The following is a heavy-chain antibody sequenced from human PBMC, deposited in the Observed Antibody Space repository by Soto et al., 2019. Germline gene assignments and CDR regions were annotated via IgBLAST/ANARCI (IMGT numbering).Heavy chain of an antibody. V-gene: IGHV3-74*01. J-gene: IGHJ6*02. CDR1: GFTFSSYW. CDR2: INSDGSST. D-gene: IGHD2-15*01. Sequence: WGSLRLSCSASGFTFSSYWMHWVRQAPGKGLVWVSRINSDGSSTSYADSVKGRFTISRDNAKNTLYLQLNSLRAADTAVYYCACVEGYAHYVMDVCRQGTTVTVCS. CDR3: ACVEGYAHYVMDV.